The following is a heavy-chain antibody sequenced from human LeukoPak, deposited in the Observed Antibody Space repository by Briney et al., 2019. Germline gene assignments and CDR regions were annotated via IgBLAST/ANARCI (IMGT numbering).Heavy chain of an antibody. Sequence: GRSLRLSCGASGFTFSSYGMHWVRPAPGKGLEWVAIIWYDGSNKYYTDSVRGRFTISRDNSKNTVYLQMNSLRAEDTAVYYCARGGYTSASALDYWGQGTLVTVSS. CDR2: IWYDGSNK. J-gene: IGHJ4*02. V-gene: IGHV3-33*01. CDR3: ARGGYTSASALDY. CDR1: GFTFSSYG. D-gene: IGHD3-16*02.